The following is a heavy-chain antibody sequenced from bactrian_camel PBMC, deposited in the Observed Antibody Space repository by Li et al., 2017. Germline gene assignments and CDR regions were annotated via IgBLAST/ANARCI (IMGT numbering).Heavy chain of an antibody. CDR1: GFTFSSYD. V-gene: IGHV3S6*01. D-gene: IGHD5*01. CDR2: ITGDGADT. Sequence: HVQLVESGGGLVQPGGSLRLSCAASGFTFSSYDMSWVRQAPGKEREVVARITGDGADTYYSDSVKGRFTISRDNAKSTLYLQLNSLKTEDMAMYYCAKVLTDWPLGYGMDYWGKGTQVTVS. J-gene: IGHJ7*01.